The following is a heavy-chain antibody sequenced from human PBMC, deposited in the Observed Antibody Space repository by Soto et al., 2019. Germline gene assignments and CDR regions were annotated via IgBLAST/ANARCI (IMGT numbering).Heavy chain of an antibody. CDR2: IIPIFGTA. V-gene: IGHV1-69*06. CDR1: GGTLSSYA. D-gene: IGHD6-13*01. J-gene: IGHJ4*02. CDR3: ARDQGQQLMYYLDY. Sequence: SVKVSCKASGGTLSSYAISWVRQAPGQGLEWMGGIIPIFGTANYAQKFQGRVTITADKSTSTAYMELSSLRSEDTAVYYCARDQGQQLMYYLDYWGQGTLVTVSS.